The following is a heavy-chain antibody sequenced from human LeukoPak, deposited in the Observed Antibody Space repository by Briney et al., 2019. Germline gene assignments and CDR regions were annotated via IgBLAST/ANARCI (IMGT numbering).Heavy chain of an antibody. J-gene: IGHJ3*02. Sequence: GGSLRLSCAASGFSFSNAWMNWVRRAPGKGLEWFGRIKSKTDGGTAHYAAPVKGRFTISRDDSRNTLYLQMNSLKTEDTAVYYCTRENRHSSGWYGAFDIWGQGTMVTVSS. CDR1: GFSFSNAW. V-gene: IGHV3-15*01. CDR3: TRENRHSSGWYGAFDI. CDR2: IKSKTDGGTA. D-gene: IGHD6-19*01.